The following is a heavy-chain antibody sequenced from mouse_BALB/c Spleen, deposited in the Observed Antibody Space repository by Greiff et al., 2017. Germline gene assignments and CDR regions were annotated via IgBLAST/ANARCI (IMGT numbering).Heavy chain of an antibody. Sequence: VQLQQSGPELVKPGASVKMSCKASGYTFTSYVMHWVKQKPGQGLEWIGYFNPYNDGTKYNEKFKGKATLTSDKSSSTAYMELSSLTSEDSAVYYCARIPPDYYGSSYYAMDYWGQGTSVTVSS. CDR1: GYTFTSYV. J-gene: IGHJ4*01. D-gene: IGHD1-1*01. CDR2: FNPYNDGT. V-gene: IGHV1-14*01. CDR3: ARIPPDYYGSSYYAMDY.